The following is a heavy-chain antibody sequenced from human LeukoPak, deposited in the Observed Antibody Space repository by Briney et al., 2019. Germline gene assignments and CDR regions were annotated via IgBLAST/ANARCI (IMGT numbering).Heavy chain of an antibody. CDR3: ARSDWYLRGDAFDI. Sequence: SETLSLTCTVSGGSISRYHWSWIRQPPGKGLEWIGYMYYSGSTNYNPSLKSRVTISVDTSKNQFSLKLSSVTAADTAVYYCARSDWYLRGDAFDIWGQGTMVIVSS. CDR2: MYYSGST. CDR1: GGSISRYH. V-gene: IGHV4-59*01. J-gene: IGHJ3*02. D-gene: IGHD3-9*01.